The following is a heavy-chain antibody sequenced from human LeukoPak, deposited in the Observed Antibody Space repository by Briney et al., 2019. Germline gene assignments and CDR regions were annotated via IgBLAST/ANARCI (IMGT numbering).Heavy chain of an antibody. CDR3: ARDAY. J-gene: IGHJ4*02. Sequence: PGGSLRLSCAASGFTFSRYWMSWVRQAPGKGLEWVASVKEDGSQKNYADTVKGRFSISRDNAKKSLVLQMNSLRAEDTAVYYCARDAYWGPGTLVTVSS. CDR1: GFTFSRYW. V-gene: IGHV3-7*01. CDR2: VKEDGSQK.